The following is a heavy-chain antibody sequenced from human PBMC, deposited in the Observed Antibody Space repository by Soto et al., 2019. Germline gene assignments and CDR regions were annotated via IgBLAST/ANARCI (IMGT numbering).Heavy chain of an antibody. D-gene: IGHD2-2*02. Sequence: ASVKLSCKPSGYTFTSYDMNWARQATGQGLERMGWMTPNSGNTGYAQKFQGRVTMTKNTXISTANMELSSRGSEDTAVYYCASAPIVVVPAAISGFAAWFDPWG. CDR3: ASAPIVVVPAAISGFAAWFDP. V-gene: IGHV1-8*02. CDR1: GYTFTSYD. J-gene: IGHJ5*02. CDR2: MTPNSGNT.